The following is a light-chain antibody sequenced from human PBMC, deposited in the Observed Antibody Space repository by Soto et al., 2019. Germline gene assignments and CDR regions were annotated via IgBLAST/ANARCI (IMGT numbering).Light chain of an antibody. CDR3: QQYSMYSCS. V-gene: IGKV1-5*03. J-gene: IGKJ1*01. CDR2: EAS. CDR1: ESIGRW. Sequence: DIQMTQSPSTLSASVGDRVTIPCRASESIGRWLAWYQQKPGKAPNLLIFEASTLEGGVPSRFSGRESGSEFSLTISSLQPDDFVPYYCQQYSMYSCSFGQGPKV.